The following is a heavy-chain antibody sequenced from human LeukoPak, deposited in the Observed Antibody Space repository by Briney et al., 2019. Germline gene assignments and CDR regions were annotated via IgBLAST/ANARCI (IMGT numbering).Heavy chain of an antibody. CDR1: GFTFSTYW. J-gene: IGHJ4*02. V-gene: IGHV3-74*01. CDR2: INTDRSTT. D-gene: IGHD5-12*01. Sequence: GGSLRLSCAGSGFTFSTYWMHWVRQAPGGGLVWVSGINTDRSTTRYSDSVKGRFTISRDNAKHTVYLQMSSLRAEDTAVYYCAKESGYDVDLEYWGQGALVTVSS. CDR3: AKESGYDVDLEY.